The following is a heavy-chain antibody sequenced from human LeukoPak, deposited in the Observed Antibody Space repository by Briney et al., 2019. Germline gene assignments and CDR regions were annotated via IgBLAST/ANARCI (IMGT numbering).Heavy chain of an antibody. J-gene: IGHJ4*02. D-gene: IGHD3-10*01. CDR3: ATETRITLVRVSYYFDY. Sequence: SETLSLTCTVSGSSISSGTYYWGWIRQPAGKGLEWIGRIYTSGSTNYNPSLKSRVTISVDTSKNQFSLKLSSVTAADTAVYYCATETRITLVRVSYYFDYWGQGTLVTVSS. CDR1: GSSISSGTYY. V-gene: IGHV4-61*02. CDR2: IYTSGST.